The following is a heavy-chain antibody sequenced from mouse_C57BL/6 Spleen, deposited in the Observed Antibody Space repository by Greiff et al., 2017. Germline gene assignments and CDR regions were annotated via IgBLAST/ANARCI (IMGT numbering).Heavy chain of an antibody. D-gene: IGHD1-1*01. J-gene: IGHJ1*03. CDR1: GYTFTSYW. CDR3: ARGDYGSSYWYFGV. CDR2: IDPSDSYT. Sequence: QVQLQQPGADLVRPGTSVTLSCTASGYTFTSYWMHWVKQRPGQGLEWIGVIDPSDSYTNYTQKFKGKGTLTVDTSSSTAYMQLSSLTSEDSAVYYGARGDYGSSYWYFGVWGTGTTVTVSS. V-gene: IGHV1-59*01.